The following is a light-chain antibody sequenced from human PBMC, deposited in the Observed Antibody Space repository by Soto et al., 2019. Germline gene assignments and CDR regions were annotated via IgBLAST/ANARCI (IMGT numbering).Light chain of an antibody. Sequence: QSALTQPASVSGSPGQSITISCTGTSSDVGSYNLVSWYQQHPGKAPKLMIYEVSKRPSGVSNRFSGSKSGNTASLTISGLQAEDEADYYCCSYAGRVFGGVTKLTVL. CDR3: CSYAGRV. CDR1: SSDVGSYNL. CDR2: EVS. J-gene: IGLJ2*01. V-gene: IGLV2-23*02.